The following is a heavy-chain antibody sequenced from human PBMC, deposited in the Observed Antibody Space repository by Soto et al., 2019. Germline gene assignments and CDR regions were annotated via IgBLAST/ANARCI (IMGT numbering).Heavy chain of an antibody. CDR1: GGSIRSSSYYY. Sequence: PSETLSLTCTVSGGSIRSSSYYYWAWIRQPPGKGLKWIGSINYSGSTYYNPSLKSQVTISVDTSKNQFSLKLSYVTAADKAVYYCARRDELGFDYWGQGTLVNVSS. V-gene: IGHV4-39*01. CDR3: ARRDELGFDY. CDR2: INYSGST. D-gene: IGHD7-27*01. J-gene: IGHJ4*02.